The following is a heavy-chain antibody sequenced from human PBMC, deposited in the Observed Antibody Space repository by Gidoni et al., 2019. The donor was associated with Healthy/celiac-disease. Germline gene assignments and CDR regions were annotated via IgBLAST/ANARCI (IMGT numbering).Heavy chain of an antibody. CDR3: ARGGAIAADSAFDI. CDR1: GFTVSSNY. CDR2: IYSGGST. D-gene: IGHD6-25*01. Sequence: EVQLVESGGGLVQPGGSLSLSCAASGFTVSSNYMSWVRQAPGKGLEWVSVIYSGGSTYYADSVKGRFTISRHNSKNTLYLQMNSLRAEDTAVYYCARGGAIAADSAFDIWGQGTMVTVSS. V-gene: IGHV3-53*04. J-gene: IGHJ3*02.